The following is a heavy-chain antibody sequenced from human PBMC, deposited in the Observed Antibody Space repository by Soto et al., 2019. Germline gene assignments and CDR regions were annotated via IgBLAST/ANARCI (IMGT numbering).Heavy chain of an antibody. Sequence: QVQLVQSGAEVKKPGASVKVSCKASGYTFTSYDINWVRQATGQGLEWMGWMNPNSGNTGYAQKIQGRVTMTRNTSISAAYMALISLRSEDMAVYYCARSSPGWYEGFDYWGQGTLVTVSS. CDR3: ARSSPGWYEGFDY. CDR2: MNPNSGNT. J-gene: IGHJ4*02. V-gene: IGHV1-8*01. D-gene: IGHD6-19*01. CDR1: GYTFTSYD.